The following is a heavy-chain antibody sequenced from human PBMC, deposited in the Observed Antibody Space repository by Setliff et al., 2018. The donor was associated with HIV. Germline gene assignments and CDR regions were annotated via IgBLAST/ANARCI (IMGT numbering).Heavy chain of an antibody. J-gene: IGHJ4*02. D-gene: IGHD2-2*02. CDR2: ISHTGST. Sequence: SETLSLTCAVYGGSFTSYYWSWIRQSPEMGLEWIAEISHTGSTKYNPSLGSRVTISLATSKNQFSLSLRSLSAADTAVYYCARDKRYRFPFDSWGQGTLVTVSS. CDR3: ARDKRYRFPFDS. CDR1: GGSFTSYY. V-gene: IGHV4-34*01.